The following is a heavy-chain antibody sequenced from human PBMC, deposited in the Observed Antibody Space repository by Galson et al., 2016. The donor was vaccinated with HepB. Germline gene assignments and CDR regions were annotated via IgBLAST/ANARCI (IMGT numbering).Heavy chain of an antibody. CDR2: IITMFGTA. D-gene: IGHD3-22*01. CDR3: GRYYSGSSGYIDY. CDR1: GGTFSSYA. V-gene: IGHV1-69*06. J-gene: IGHJ4*02. Sequence: SVKVSCKASGGTFSSYAISWVRQAPGQGLEWMGGIITMFGTANYAQKFQGRVTIIADKSTSTAYMELSSLRSEDTAVYYCGRYYSGSSGYIDYWGQGTLVTVSS.